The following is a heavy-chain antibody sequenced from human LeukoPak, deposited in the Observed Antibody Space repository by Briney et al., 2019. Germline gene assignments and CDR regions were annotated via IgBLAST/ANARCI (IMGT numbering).Heavy chain of an antibody. V-gene: IGHV3-7*04. CDR2: TNQDGSDK. J-gene: IGHJ4*02. D-gene: IGHD3-10*01. Sequence: PGGSLRLSCAASGFTFSHYWMTWVRQAPGKGLEWVANTNQDGSDKYYVDSVQGRFTISRDNAKNSLYLQMDSLRAEDTAVYYGARIDGGGYFEYWGQGTLATVSS. CDR1: GFTFSHYW. CDR3: ARIDGGGYFEY.